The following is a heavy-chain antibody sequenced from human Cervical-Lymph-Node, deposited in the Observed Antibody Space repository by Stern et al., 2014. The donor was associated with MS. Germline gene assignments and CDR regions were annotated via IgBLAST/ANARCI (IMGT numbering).Heavy chain of an antibody. Sequence: QVQLQESGPGLVKPSGTLSLTCTVSGASLSGVNWWTWVRQPPGEGLEWIGKIFHPGDRNYTPSLRSRVVMLVASSKSQFSLQLTSVTAADTAVYYCARGGGTDSPTYDYWGQGTLVTVS. CDR3: ARGGGTDSPTYDY. CDR1: GASLSGVNW. J-gene: IGHJ4*02. D-gene: IGHD3-16*01. CDR2: IFHPGDR. V-gene: IGHV4/OR15-8*02.